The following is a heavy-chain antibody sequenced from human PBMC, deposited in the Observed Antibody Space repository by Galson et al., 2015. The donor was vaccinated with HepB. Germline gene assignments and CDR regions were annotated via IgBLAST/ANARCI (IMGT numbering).Heavy chain of an antibody. V-gene: IGHV1-18*01. CDR2: ISTYTGNT. Sequence: SVKVSCKASGYNFTTYGITWVRQAPGQGLEWMGWISTYTGNTNYAQKFQGRVTMTTDTSTSRAYMELRSLRSDDTAVYYCARNYYHTGGYYYFDRWGQGTLVTVSS. J-gene: IGHJ4*02. CDR1: GYNFTTYG. CDR3: ARNYYHTGGYYYFDR. D-gene: IGHD3-22*01.